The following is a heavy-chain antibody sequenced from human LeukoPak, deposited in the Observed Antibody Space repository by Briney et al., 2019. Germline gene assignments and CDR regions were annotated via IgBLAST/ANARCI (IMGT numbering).Heavy chain of an antibody. CDR3: ARFSGSASIGAFDI. J-gene: IGHJ3*02. CDR2: IIPIFGIA. CDR1: GYTFTSYD. D-gene: IGHD1-26*01. V-gene: IGHV1-69*04. Sequence: ASVKVSCKASGYTFTSYDMNWVRQAPGQGLEWMGRIIPIFGIANYAQKFQGRVTITADKSTSTAYMELSSLRSEDTAVYYCARFSGSASIGAFDIWGQGTMVTVSS.